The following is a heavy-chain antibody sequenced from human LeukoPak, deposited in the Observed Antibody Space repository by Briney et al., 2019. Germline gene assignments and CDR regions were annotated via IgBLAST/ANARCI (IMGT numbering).Heavy chain of an antibody. V-gene: IGHV4-59*11. CDR1: GDSFSSHY. CDR3: ARDLVTVTKGFDI. Sequence: PSETLSLTCAVSGDSFSSHYWTWIRQSPGTGLEWIGYISHIGRTNYNPSLKSRVTISIDTSKNQFSLKLRSVTAADTAVYYCARDLVTVTKGFDIWDQGTMVSVSS. D-gene: IGHD4-17*01. J-gene: IGHJ3*02. CDR2: ISHIGRT.